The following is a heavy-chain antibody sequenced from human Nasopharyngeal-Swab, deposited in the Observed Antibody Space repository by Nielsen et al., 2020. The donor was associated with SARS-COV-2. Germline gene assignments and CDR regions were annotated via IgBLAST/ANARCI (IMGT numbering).Heavy chain of an antibody. D-gene: IGHD2-15*01. CDR3: ARALGYCSGGRCPLWYYGMDV. CDR2: IYHSGSP. J-gene: IGHJ6*02. V-gene: IGHV4/OR15-8*01. Sequence: VRQAPGKGLEWIGDIYHSGSPNYNPSLKSRVTISVDKSKNQFSLKLSSVTAADTAVYYCARALGYCSGGRCPLWYYGMDVWGQGTTVTVSS.